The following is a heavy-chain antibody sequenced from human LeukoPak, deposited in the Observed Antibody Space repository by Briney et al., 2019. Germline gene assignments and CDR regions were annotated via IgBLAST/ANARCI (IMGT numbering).Heavy chain of an antibody. Sequence: QTGGSLRLSCAASGFTFSSYGMSWVRQAPGKGLEWVSAISGSGGSTYYADSVKGRFTISRDNSKNTLYLQMNSLRAEDTAVYYCARVLYDYVWGSYPLDSFYMDVWGKGTTVTISS. CDR3: ARVLYDYVWGSYPLDSFYMDV. V-gene: IGHV3-23*01. CDR1: GFTFSSYG. CDR2: ISGSGGST. J-gene: IGHJ6*03. D-gene: IGHD3-16*01.